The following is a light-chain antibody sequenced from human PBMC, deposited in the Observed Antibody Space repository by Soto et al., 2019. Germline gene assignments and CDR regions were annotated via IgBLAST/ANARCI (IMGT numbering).Light chain of an antibody. CDR2: DAS. CDR3: QQYNRYSRT. V-gene: IGKV1-5*01. CDR1: ESISSW. Sequence: DIQMTQSPSTLSASVGDRVTISCRASESISSWLAWYQQKPGKAPKVLIYDASSLKSGVPSRFSGSGSGTEFTLTISSLQPDDFATYYCQQYNRYSRTFGQGTKVDIK. J-gene: IGKJ1*01.